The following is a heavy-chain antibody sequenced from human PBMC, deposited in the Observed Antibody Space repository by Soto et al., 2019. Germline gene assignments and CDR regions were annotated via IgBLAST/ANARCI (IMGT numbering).Heavy chain of an antibody. J-gene: IGHJ6*02. CDR1: GFTFSSYG. D-gene: IGHD5-18*01. Sequence: QVQRVESGGGVVQPGRSLRLSCAATGFTFSSYGMHWVRQAPGKGLEWEAVIWYDGSNKYYADSVKGRFTISRDNSKNTLYLQMNSLRAEDTAVYYCARRLVDTDMVTESYYYGMDVWCQGTPVTVS. V-gene: IGHV3-33*01. CDR3: ARRLVDTDMVTESYYYGMDV. CDR2: IWYDGSNK.